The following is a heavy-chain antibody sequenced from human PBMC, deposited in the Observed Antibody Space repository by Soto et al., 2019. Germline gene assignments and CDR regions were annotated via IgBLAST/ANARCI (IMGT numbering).Heavy chain of an antibody. V-gene: IGHV4-31*03. Sequence: QVQLQESGSGLLKPSQTLSLDCSVSGDSLRRGFHHWSWIRQTPGKGLQLIGYIDTNCDTHYDPSLRNRLNMSIVTTESRFSLKVTSVTAADTAVYYCARGTVYYCPNDKCGFVFDHWGQGALVTVTS. D-gene: IGHD2-8*01. CDR1: GDSLRRGFHH. CDR3: ARGTVYYCPNDKCGFVFDH. J-gene: IGHJ4*02. CDR2: IDTNCDT.